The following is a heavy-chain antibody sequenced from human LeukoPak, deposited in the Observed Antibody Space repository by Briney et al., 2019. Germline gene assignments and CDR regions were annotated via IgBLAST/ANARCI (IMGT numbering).Heavy chain of an antibody. J-gene: IGHJ4*02. CDR3: ARSAGWLQTYYFDY. V-gene: IGHV1-46*01. CDR2: INPSGGST. D-gene: IGHD5-24*01. CDR1: GYTFTSYY. Sequence: GSVTVSCKASGYTFTSYYMHWVRQAPGQGLEWMGIINPSGGSTNYAQKFQGRVTMTRDMSTSTVYMELSSLRSEDTAVYYCARSAGWLQTYYFDYWGQGTLVTVSS.